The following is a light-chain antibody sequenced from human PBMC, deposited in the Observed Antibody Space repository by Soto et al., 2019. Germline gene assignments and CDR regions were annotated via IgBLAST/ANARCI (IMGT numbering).Light chain of an antibody. CDR2: DAS. Sequence: EIVLTQSPATLSLSPGERATLSCRASQSVSSDLAWYQLKPGQAPRLLIYDASNRATGIPVRFSGSGSGTDFTLTISSLEPEDFAVYYCQQRGSWPLTFGGGAKVEIK. CDR1: QSVSSD. V-gene: IGKV3-11*01. CDR3: QQRGSWPLT. J-gene: IGKJ4*01.